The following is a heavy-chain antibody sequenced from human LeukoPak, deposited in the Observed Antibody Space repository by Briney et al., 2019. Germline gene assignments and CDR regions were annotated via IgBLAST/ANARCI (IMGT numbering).Heavy chain of an antibody. CDR2: IKQDGSEK. CDR1: GFTFSSYW. CDR3: ARGRDYYGSSGYYPTDY. J-gene: IGHJ4*02. D-gene: IGHD3-22*01. V-gene: IGHV3-7*01. Sequence: QAGGSLRLSCAASGFTFSSYWMSWVRQAPGKGLEWVANIKQDGSEKYYVDSVKGRFTTSRDNAKNSLYLQMNSLRAEDTAVYYCARGRDYYGSSGYYPTDYWGQGTLVTVSS.